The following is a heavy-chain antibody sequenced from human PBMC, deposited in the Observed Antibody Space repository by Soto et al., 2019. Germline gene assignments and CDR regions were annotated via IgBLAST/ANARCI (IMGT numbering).Heavy chain of an antibody. Sequence: ASVKVSCKASGYTFTTFDNNWMRQAPGQGLEWLGWMNADSGNTGYAQKFQGRVTLTRSTSISTAYMELNSLTSEDTAVYYCARNKRETGDFDYWGQGTLVTVSS. D-gene: IGHD7-27*01. CDR2: MNADSGNT. V-gene: IGHV1-8*01. J-gene: IGHJ4*02. CDR1: GYTFTTFD. CDR3: ARNKRETGDFDY.